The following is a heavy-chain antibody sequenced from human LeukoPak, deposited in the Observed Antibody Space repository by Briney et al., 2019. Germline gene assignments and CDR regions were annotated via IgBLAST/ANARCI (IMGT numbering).Heavy chain of an antibody. Sequence: ASVKVSCKVSGYTLTELSMHWVRQAPGKGLEWMGGFDPEDGETIYAQKFQGRVTMTEDTSTDTAYMELSSLRSEDTAVYYCATVFGASRAYCGGDCYSNYFDYWGQGTLVTVSS. CDR3: ATVFGASRAYCGGDCYSNYFDY. CDR1: GYTLTELS. D-gene: IGHD2-21*02. J-gene: IGHJ4*02. V-gene: IGHV1-24*01. CDR2: FDPEDGET.